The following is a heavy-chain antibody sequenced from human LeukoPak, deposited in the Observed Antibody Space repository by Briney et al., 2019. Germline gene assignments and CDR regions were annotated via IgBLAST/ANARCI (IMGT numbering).Heavy chain of an antibody. Sequence: SETLSLTCTVSGGSISSGDYYWSWIRQPPGKGLEWIGYIYYSGSTYYNPSLKSRVTVSVDTSKNQFSLKLSSVTAADTAVYYCARIDYYGSGHDYWGQGTLVTVSS. CDR1: GGSISSGDYY. D-gene: IGHD3-10*01. J-gene: IGHJ4*02. CDR2: IYYSGST. V-gene: IGHV4-30-4*08. CDR3: ARIDYYGSGHDY.